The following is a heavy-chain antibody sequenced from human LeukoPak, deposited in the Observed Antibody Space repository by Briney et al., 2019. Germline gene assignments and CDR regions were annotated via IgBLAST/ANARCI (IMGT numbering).Heavy chain of an antibody. CDR2: ITSNTNYI. V-gene: IGHV3-21*01. J-gene: IGHJ5*02. CDR3: ARERPAGGFDP. D-gene: IGHD3-10*01. Sequence: GGSLRLSCAASGFTFSSYSMNWVRQAPGTGLEWVSSITSNTNYIYYADSVKGRFTISRDNAKNSLYLQMNSLRAEDTAVYYCARERPAGGFDPWGQGTLVTVSS. CDR1: GFTFSSYS.